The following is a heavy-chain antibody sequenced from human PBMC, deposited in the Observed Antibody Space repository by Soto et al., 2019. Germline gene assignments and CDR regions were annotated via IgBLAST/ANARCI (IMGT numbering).Heavy chain of an antibody. J-gene: IGHJ4*02. Sequence: PGGSLRLSCAASGFTFSSYWMHWVRQAPGKGLEWVSLLYNGGATHYAASVKGRFTISSHSSQNTLFLQMNSLRTEDTATYYCVRGRYGSEIHWGQGTKVTVSS. CDR1: GFTFSSYW. CDR3: VRGRYGSEIH. D-gene: IGHD3-10*01. CDR2: LYNGGAT. V-gene: IGHV3-53*04.